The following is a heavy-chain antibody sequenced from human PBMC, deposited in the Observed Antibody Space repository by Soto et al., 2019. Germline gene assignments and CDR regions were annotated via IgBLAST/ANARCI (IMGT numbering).Heavy chain of an antibody. CDR1: GYSVSSNSAA. J-gene: IGHJ5*02. Sequence: SHTLSLPCAISGYSVSSNSAAWNLIRQSPSRGLEWLGRAYYRSRWYSDYAVSVKSRITINPDTSKNQFSLQLNSVTPEDTAVYYCAREIAAPSFDPWGQGTRVTVSS. CDR2: AYYRSRWYS. V-gene: IGHV6-1*01. CDR3: AREIAAPSFDP. D-gene: IGHD6-13*01.